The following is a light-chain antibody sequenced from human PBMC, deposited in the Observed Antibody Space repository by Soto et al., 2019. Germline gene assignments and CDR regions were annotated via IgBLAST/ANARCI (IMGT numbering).Light chain of an antibody. V-gene: IGLV1-40*01. Sequence: QSVLTQPPSVSGAPGQRVTISCTGSSSNIGADFDVHWYRQLPGTAPKLLIYGNINRPSGVPDRFSGSMSGTSASLTITGLQAEDEADYYCQSYDTSLNVYVVFGGGTKLTVL. CDR3: QSYDTSLNVYVV. CDR2: GNI. CDR1: SSNIGADFD. J-gene: IGLJ2*01.